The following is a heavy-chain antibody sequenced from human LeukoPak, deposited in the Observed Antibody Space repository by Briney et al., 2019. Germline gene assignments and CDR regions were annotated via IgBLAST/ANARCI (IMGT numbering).Heavy chain of an antibody. Sequence: GGSLRLSCAASGFTFSSYAMSWVRQAPGKGLEWVSAISGSGGSTYYADSVKGRFTISRDNSKNTLYLQVSSLRVEDTAVYHCARDNWNDVSGAFDIWGQGTMVTVSS. V-gene: IGHV3-23*01. CDR1: GFTFSSYA. J-gene: IGHJ3*02. CDR3: ARDNWNDVSGAFDI. CDR2: ISGSGGST. D-gene: IGHD1-1*01.